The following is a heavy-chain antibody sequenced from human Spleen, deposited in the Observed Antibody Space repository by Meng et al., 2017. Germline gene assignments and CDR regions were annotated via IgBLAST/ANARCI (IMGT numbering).Heavy chain of an antibody. V-gene: IGHV4-34*01. CDR3: ARSQGPYSGYDLNY. Sequence: VQLQQWGAGLLEPSETLSLTCVVSGGPFSCYFWSWIRQPPGKGLEWIGEINHSGSTSYNPSLKSRVTMSVDTSKNHFYLKLSSVTAADTAVYYCARSQGPYSGYDLNYWGQGSLVTVSS. D-gene: IGHD5-12*01. J-gene: IGHJ4*02. CDR1: GGPFSCYF. CDR2: INHSGST.